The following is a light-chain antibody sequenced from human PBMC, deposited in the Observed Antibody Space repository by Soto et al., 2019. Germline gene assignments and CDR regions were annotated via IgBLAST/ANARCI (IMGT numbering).Light chain of an antibody. V-gene: IGKV1-17*01. Sequence: DIQMTQSRSSLSASVGDRVSMTGRASQGIRNDLGWYQQKPGKAPKRLIYGSSSLQSGVPSRFSGSGSGTEFILTISSLQPEDSATYYCLQHHSFPRTFGQGTKV. J-gene: IGKJ1*01. CDR1: QGIRND. CDR2: GSS. CDR3: LQHHSFPRT.